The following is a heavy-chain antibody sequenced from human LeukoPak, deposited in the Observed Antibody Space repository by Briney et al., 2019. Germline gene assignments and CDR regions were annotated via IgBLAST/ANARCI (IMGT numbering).Heavy chain of an antibody. D-gene: IGHD3-3*01. V-gene: IGHV4-59*12. J-gene: IGHJ5*02. Sequence: SETLSLTCTVSGGSISSYYWSWIRQPPGKGLEWIGYIYYSGSTNYNPSLKSRVTMSVDTSKNQFSLKLSSVTAADTAVYYCARDSGGGFGVVIPRSASSFDPWGQGTLVTVSS. CDR2: IYYSGST. CDR1: GGSISSYY. CDR3: ARDSGGGFGVVIPRSASSFDP.